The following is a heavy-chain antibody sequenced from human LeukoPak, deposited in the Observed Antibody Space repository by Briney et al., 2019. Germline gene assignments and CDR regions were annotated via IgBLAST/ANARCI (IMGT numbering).Heavy chain of an antibody. CDR2: IWYDGSNK. CDR3: AKDDYGNDWFDP. V-gene: IGHV3-33*06. J-gene: IGHJ5*02. Sequence: GGSLRLSCAASGFTFSSYGMHWVRQAPGKGLEWVAVIWYDGSNKYYADSVKGRFTISRDNSKNTLYLQMNSLRAEDTAVYYCAKDDYGNDWFDPWGQGTLVTVSS. CDR1: GFTFSSYG. D-gene: IGHD4-17*01.